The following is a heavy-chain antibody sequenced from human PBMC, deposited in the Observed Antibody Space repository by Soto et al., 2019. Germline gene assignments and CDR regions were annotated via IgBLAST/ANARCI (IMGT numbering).Heavy chain of an antibody. J-gene: IGHJ4*02. CDR3: ARLLSQGYCSGGSCRRGYYFDY. D-gene: IGHD2-15*01. CDR2: IYYSGST. V-gene: IGHV4-31*03. Sequence: SETLSLTCTVSGGSISSGGYYWSWIRQHPGKGLEWIGYIYYSGSTYYNPSLKSRVTISVDTSKNQFSLKLSSVTAADTAVYYCARLLSQGYCSGGSCRRGYYFDYWGQGTLVTVSS. CDR1: GGSISSGGYY.